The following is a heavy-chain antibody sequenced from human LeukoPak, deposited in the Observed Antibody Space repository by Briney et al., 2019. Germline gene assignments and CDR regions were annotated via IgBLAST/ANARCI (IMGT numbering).Heavy chain of an antibody. J-gene: IGHJ2*01. CDR2: ISYDGSNK. CDR3: ARDAYLGGSFHWYSDL. Sequence: GGSLRLSCAASGFTFSRDAMHWVRQAPGTGLEWVAVISYDGSNKYYADSVKGRFTISRDNSKNTLYLQMNSLRAEDTSVYYRARDAYLGGSFHWYSDLWGRGTLVTVSS. CDR1: GFTFSRDA. V-gene: IGHV3-30*04. D-gene: IGHD1-26*01.